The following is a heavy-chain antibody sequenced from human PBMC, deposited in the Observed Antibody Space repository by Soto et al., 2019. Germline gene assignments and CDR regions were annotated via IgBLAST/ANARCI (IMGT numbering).Heavy chain of an antibody. CDR2: ISTDGSYT. D-gene: IGHD6-19*01. CDR3: ASFGSAWSESH. Sequence: EVQLVESGGGLVQPGGSLRLSCTASDFSFSRDWVHWVRQAPGKGLEWVSRISTDGSYTAYTDSVEGRFTISRDNAKNTLLLEMNSLRVEDTAVYYCASFGSAWSESHWGPGTLVTVSS. V-gene: IGHV3-74*03. CDR1: DFSFSRDW. J-gene: IGHJ4*02.